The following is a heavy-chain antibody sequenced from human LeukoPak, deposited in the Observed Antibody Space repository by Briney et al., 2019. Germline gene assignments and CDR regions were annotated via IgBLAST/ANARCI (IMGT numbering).Heavy chain of an antibody. CDR2: ITNTGGTT. V-gene: IGHV3-23*01. CDR3: AKQGIAAAATSIDY. CDR1: GSTFSSYA. Sequence: GGSLRLSCVASGSTFSSYAMSWVRQAPGKGLGWVAAITNTGGTTYYADSMKGRFTISRDNSKNTLYLQMNSLTAEDTAVYYCAKQGIAAAATSIDYWGQGTLVTVSS. D-gene: IGHD6-13*01. J-gene: IGHJ4*02.